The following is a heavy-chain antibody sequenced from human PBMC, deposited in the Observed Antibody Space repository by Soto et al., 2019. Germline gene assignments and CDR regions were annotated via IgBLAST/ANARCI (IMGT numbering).Heavy chain of an antibody. CDR3: ARDLNGYCSGGSCPLGY. V-gene: IGHV3-21*01. CDR1: GFTFSSYS. D-gene: IGHD2-15*01. Sequence: GGSLRLSCAASGFTFSSYSMNWVRQAPGKGLEWVSSISSSSSYIYYADSVKGRFTISRDNAKNSLYLQMNSLRAEDTAVYYCARDLNGYCSGGSCPLGYWGQGTLVTVSS. CDR2: ISSSSSYI. J-gene: IGHJ4*02.